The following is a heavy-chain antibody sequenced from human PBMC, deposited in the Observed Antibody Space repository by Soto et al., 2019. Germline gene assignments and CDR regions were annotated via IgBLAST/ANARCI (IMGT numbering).Heavy chain of an antibody. CDR3: ARARITMVREVIKYNMDV. D-gene: IGHD3-10*01. V-gene: IGHV4-59*01. J-gene: IGHJ6*02. Sequence: SETLSLTCTVSGGSISSYYGSWVRRPPGKGLEWIGYIYNSGSTHSNPSLQSRVTISVDTSKNQFSLKLSSVTAADTGIYYCARARITMVREVIKYNMDVWGQGTTVTVSS. CDR2: IYNSGST. CDR1: GGSISSYY.